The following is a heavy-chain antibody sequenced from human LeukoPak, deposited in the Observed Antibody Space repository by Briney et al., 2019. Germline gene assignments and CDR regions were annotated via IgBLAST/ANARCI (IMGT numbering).Heavy chain of an antibody. Sequence: GGSLRLSCAASGFTFSSSWMHWVRQALGKGLVWVSRIKGDGSSTSYADSVKGRFTISRDNAKNTLFLQMNSLRAEDTAVYYCVRDGVGAPPFDYWGQGALVTVSS. V-gene: IGHV3-74*01. D-gene: IGHD1-26*01. CDR1: GFTFSSSW. CDR2: IKGDGSST. J-gene: IGHJ4*02. CDR3: VRDGVGAPPFDY.